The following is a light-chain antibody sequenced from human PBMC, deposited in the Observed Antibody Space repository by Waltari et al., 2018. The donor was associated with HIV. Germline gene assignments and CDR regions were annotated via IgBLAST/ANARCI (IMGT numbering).Light chain of an antibody. J-gene: IGKJ4*01. CDR3: QQYERIPLT. CDR2: DAS. CDR1: QDIGDR. V-gene: IGKV1-33*01. Sequence: DIQMTQSPSSLSASLGDRVTITCQASQDIGDRLNWYQQKPGKAPKLLIHDASNLQTGVPPRVSGSGSGTEFTFTISSLLPEDIATYSCQQYERIPLTFGGGTKVEI.